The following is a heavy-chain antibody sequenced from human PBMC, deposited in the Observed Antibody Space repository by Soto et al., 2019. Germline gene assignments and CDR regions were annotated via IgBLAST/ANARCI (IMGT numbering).Heavy chain of an antibody. J-gene: IGHJ4*02. D-gene: IGHD3-10*01. V-gene: IGHV3-48*03. CDR1: GFSFGYYE. Sequence: PGESLSLSCDASGFSFGYYEMSWVRQAPGKGLEWVSYIISSTSTIYYADSMKGRLITPRNNTKNSAYLQMTNLRAEDTAVYYCARGQGSYYSPPLSKDYWGQGTLVTVSS. CDR3: ARGQGSYYSPPLSKDY. CDR2: IISSTSTI.